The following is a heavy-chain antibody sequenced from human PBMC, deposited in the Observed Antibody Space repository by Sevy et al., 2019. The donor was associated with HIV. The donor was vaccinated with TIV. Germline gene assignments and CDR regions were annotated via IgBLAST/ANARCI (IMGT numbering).Heavy chain of an antibody. CDR3: ARAERFLEWLAPERRRVFDY. CDR1: GFTFSSYW. Sequence: RGSLRLSCAASGFTFSSYWMSWVRQAPGKGLEWVANIKQDGSEKYYVDSVKGRFTISRDNAKNSLYLQMNSLRAEDTAVYYCARAERFLEWLAPERRRVFDYWGQGTLVTVSS. D-gene: IGHD3-3*01. CDR2: IKQDGSEK. V-gene: IGHV3-7*03. J-gene: IGHJ4*02.